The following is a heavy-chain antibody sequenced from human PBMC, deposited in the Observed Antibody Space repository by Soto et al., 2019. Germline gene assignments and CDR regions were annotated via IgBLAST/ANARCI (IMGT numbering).Heavy chain of an antibody. Sequence: SVKVSCKASGGTFSSYASSWVRQAPGQGLEWMGGIIPIFGTANYAQKFQGRVTITADESTSTAYMELSSLRSEDTAVYYCARVRTPGLYSSSSSNWFDPWGQGTLVTVSS. CDR3: ARVRTPGLYSSSSSNWFDP. D-gene: IGHD6-6*01. V-gene: IGHV1-69*13. J-gene: IGHJ5*02. CDR2: IIPIFGTA. CDR1: GGTFSSYA.